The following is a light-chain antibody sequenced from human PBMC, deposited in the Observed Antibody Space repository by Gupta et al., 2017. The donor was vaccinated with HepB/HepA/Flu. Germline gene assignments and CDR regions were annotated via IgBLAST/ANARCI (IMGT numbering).Light chain of an antibody. Sequence: EIVMTQSPATLSVSPGERATLSCRASQKINSNLAWYQQKPGQAPRLLIYGVSTRATGIPARFSGSGSGTEFTLTLSSLQSEDFAVYYCQQSDKWPTWTFGPGTKVEIK. CDR3: QQSDKWPTWT. V-gene: IGKV3-15*01. J-gene: IGKJ1*01. CDR1: QKINSN. CDR2: GVS.